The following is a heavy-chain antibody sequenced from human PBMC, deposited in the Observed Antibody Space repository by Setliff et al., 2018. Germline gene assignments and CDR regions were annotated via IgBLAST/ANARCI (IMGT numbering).Heavy chain of an antibody. CDR3: ARDWRDYGAMGY. CDR2: IYHSGST. J-gene: IGHJ4*02. CDR1: GGSISSGGYY. Sequence: SETLSLTCTVSGGSISSGGYYWSWIRQHPGKGLEWIGEIYHSGSTNYNPSLKSRVTXXXXKSXXXXXXXXXSVTAADTAVYYCARDWRDYGAMGYWGQGTLVTVSS. V-gene: IGHV4-31*03. D-gene: IGHD4-17*01.